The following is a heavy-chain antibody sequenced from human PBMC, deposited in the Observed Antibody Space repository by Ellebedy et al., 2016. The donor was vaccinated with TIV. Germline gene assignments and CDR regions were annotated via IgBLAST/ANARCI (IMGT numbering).Heavy chain of an antibody. J-gene: IGHJ6*02. CDR3: AFSVRGLSGYYYGMDV. CDR1: GGTFSSYA. CDR2: IIPILGIA. D-gene: IGHD3-16*02. Sequence: AASVKLSCKASGGTFSSYAISWVRQAPGQGLEWMGRIIPILGIANYAQKFQGRVTITADKSTTTAYMELSSLRSEDTAVYYCAFSVRGLSGYYYGMDVWGQGTTVTVSS. V-gene: IGHV1-69*04.